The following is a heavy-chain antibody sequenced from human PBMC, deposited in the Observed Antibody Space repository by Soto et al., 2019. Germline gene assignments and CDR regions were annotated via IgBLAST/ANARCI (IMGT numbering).Heavy chain of an antibody. J-gene: IGHJ5*02. CDR2: VYSGSNS. Sequence: EVPLVETGGRLIQPGGSLRLSCAVSGLTVGGIYMTWVRQAPGKGLEWVSIVYSGSNSYYADSVRGRFTISRDTSKSSLYLQLNHLRVEDTAVYFCARVQSAYGGNWFDPWGQGTLVTVSA. D-gene: IGHD4-17*01. V-gene: IGHV3-53*02. CDR3: ARVQSAYGGNWFDP. CDR1: GLTVGGIY.